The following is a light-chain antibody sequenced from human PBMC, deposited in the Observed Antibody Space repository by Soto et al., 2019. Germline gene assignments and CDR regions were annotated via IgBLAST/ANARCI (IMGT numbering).Light chain of an antibody. V-gene: IGLV2-23*01. J-gene: IGLJ1*01. Sequence: QSALTQPASVSGSPGQSITISCTGTSSDVGSYSLVSWYQQYPGKAPKLIIFEGSKRPSGISNRFSASKSGNTASLTISGLQAEDEADYYCCSHAGSSSYVFGTGTKLTVL. CDR1: SSDVGSYSL. CDR3: CSHAGSSSYV. CDR2: EGS.